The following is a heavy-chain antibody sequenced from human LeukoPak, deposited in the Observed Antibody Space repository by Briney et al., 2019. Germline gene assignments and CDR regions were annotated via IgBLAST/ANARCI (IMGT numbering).Heavy chain of an antibody. V-gene: IGHV1-2*02. Sequence: ASVKVSCKASGYTFTRYYMHWVRQAPGQGLEWMGWINPNSGGTNYAQKFQGRVTMTRDMSTSTVYMELSSLRSEDTAVYYCATGMVRRASYYYYMDVWGKGTTVTVSS. D-gene: IGHD3-10*01. CDR3: ATGMVRRASYYYYMDV. CDR1: GYTFTRYY. J-gene: IGHJ6*03. CDR2: INPNSGGT.